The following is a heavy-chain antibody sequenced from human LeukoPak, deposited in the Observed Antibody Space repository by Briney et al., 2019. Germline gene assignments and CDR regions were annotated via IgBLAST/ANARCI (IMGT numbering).Heavy chain of an antibody. CDR3: ARDGGVYYYYYYMDV. CDR2: IKQEGSEK. J-gene: IGHJ6*03. Sequence: PGGSLRLSCAASGFTFSSYWMSWVRQAPGKGLEWVANIKQEGSEKYYVDSVKGRFTISRDNAKNSLYLQMNSLRAEDTAVYYCARDGGVYYYYYYMDVWGKGTTVTVSS. CDR1: GFTFSSYW. V-gene: IGHV3-7*01.